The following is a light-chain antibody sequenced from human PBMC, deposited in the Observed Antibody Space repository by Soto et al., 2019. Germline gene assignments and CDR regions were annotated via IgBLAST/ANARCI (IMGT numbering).Light chain of an antibody. CDR2: DVT. Sequence: QAVVTQEPSLTVSPGGTVTLTCGSSTGTVTSGHFPYWFQQKPGQAPRALIYDVTKKHSWTPARFSGSLLGDKAALTLSGVQPEDEAEYYCLLTYSDAVVFGGGTKVNVL. CDR3: LLTYSDAVV. V-gene: IGLV7-46*01. J-gene: IGLJ2*01. CDR1: TGTVTSGHF.